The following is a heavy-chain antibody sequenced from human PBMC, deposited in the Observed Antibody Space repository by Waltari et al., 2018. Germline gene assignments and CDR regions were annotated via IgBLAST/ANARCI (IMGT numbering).Heavy chain of an antibody. CDR2: IRDDGRDK. V-gene: IGHV3-30*02. J-gene: IGHJ4*02. CDR3: AKSPRPTYGSGSYLDY. CDR1: GFTFSSYG. Sequence: QVQLVESGGGVVQPGGSLRLSCAASGFTFSSYGMHWVRQAPGKGLEWVAFIRDDGRDKYYADSVKGRFTISRDNSKNTVYLQMNSLRAEDTAVYYCAKSPRPTYGSGSYLDYWGQGTLVTVSS. D-gene: IGHD3-10*01.